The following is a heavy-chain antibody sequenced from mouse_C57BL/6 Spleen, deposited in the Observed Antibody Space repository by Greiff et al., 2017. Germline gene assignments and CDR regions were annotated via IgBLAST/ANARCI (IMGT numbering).Heavy chain of an antibody. J-gene: IGHJ4*01. CDR1: GFTFSSYT. Sequence: EVKLVESGGGLVKPGGSLKLSCAASGFTFSSYTMSWVRQTPEKRLEWVATISDGGSYTYYPDNVKGRFTISRDNAKNNLYLQMSHLKSEDTAMYYCARDGYYGSSSYAMDYWGQGTSVTVSS. CDR3: ARDGYYGSSSYAMDY. V-gene: IGHV5-4*01. D-gene: IGHD1-1*01. CDR2: ISDGGSYT.